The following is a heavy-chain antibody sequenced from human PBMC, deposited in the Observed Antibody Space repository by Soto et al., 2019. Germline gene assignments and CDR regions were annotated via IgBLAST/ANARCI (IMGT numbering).Heavy chain of an antibody. CDR1: GGTFSSYA. D-gene: IGHD3-10*01. V-gene: IGHV1-69*01. Sequence: QVQLVQSGAEVKKPGSSVKVSCKASGGTFSSYAISWVRQAPGQGLEWMGGIIPIFGTANYAQKFQGRVTITADESTSTAYMELSSLRSEDTAVYYCARSRITMVRGVIIRSYYYYGMDVWGHGTTVTVSS. CDR2: IIPIFGTA. CDR3: ARSRITMVRGVIIRSYYYYGMDV. J-gene: IGHJ6*02.